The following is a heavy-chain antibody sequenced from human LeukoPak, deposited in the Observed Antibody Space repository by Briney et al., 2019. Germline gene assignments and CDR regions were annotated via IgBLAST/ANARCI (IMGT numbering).Heavy chain of an antibody. Sequence: GGSLRLSCAASGFTFSSYAMSWVRPAPGKGLEWVSAISGSGGSTYYADSVKGRFTISRDNSKNTLYLQMNSLRAEDTAVYYCAVLQCSGGSCYWGQGTLVTVSS. CDR1: GFTFSSYA. J-gene: IGHJ4*02. V-gene: IGHV3-23*01. CDR3: AVLQCSGGSCY. CDR2: ISGSGGST. D-gene: IGHD2-15*01.